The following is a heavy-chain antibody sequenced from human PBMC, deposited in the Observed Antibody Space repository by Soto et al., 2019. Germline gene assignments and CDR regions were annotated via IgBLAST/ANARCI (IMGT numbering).Heavy chain of an antibody. CDR2: IYYSGST. V-gene: IGHV4-59*08. CDR1: GGSISSYY. D-gene: IGHD4-17*01. J-gene: IGHJ4*02. CDR3: ARHRGYGDYDY. Sequence: ETLSLTCTVSGGSISSYYWSWIRQPPGKGLEWIGYIYYSGSTNYNPSLKSRVTISVDTSKNQFSLKLSSVTAADTAVYYCARHRGYGDYDYWGQGTLVTVSS.